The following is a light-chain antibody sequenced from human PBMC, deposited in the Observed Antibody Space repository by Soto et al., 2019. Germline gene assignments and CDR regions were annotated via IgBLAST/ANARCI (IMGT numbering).Light chain of an antibody. Sequence: QSALTQPPSASGTPGQRDTISCSGSDSNIGGNYVYWYQQLPGTAPKLLIYRNNQRPSGVPDRFSGSKSGTSASLAISGLRSEDEADYYCAAWDDSLSGWVFGGGTKLTVL. CDR1: DSNIGGNY. V-gene: IGLV1-47*01. J-gene: IGLJ3*02. CDR3: AAWDDSLSGWV. CDR2: RNN.